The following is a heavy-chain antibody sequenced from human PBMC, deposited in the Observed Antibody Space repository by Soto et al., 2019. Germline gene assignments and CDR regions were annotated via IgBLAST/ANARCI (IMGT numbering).Heavy chain of an antibody. CDR1: GFTFSSYW. Sequence: GGSLRLSCAASGFTFSSYWMSWVRQAPGKGLEWVANIKQDGSEKYYVESVKGGFTMHRDNAKNSLYLQMNSLRAEDTAVYYCARLPATVTTKLDYWGQGTLVTVSS. J-gene: IGHJ4*02. CDR3: ARLPATVTTKLDY. V-gene: IGHV3-7*05. D-gene: IGHD4-17*01. CDR2: IKQDGSEK.